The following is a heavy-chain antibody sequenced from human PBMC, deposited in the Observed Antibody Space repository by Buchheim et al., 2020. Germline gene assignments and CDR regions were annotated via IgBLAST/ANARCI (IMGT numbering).Heavy chain of an antibody. CDR3: AKEVVVVVVATPTYYGMDV. J-gene: IGHJ6*02. CDR1: GFTFSSYA. Sequence: EVQLLESGGGLVQPGGSLRLSCAASGFTFSSYAMSWVRQAPGKGLEWVSAISGSGAKTYYADSVKGRFAISRDNSKKPMYFHMNSLRAEDTAVYYCAKEVVVVVVATPTYYGMDVWGQGTT. CDR2: ISGSGAKT. V-gene: IGHV3-23*01. D-gene: IGHD2-15*01.